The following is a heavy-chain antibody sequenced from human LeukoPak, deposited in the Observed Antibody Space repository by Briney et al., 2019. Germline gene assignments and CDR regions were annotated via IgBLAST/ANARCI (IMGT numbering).Heavy chain of an antibody. CDR1: GFTVSSNH. CDR3: ARGTIQLWWDY. D-gene: IGHD5-18*01. CDR2: IYSGGTT. J-gene: IGHJ4*02. Sequence: GGSLRLSCAASGFTVSSNHMIWVRQAPGKGLEWVSVIYSGGTTYYADSVQGRFTISRDNSKNTVYLQMNSLRAEDTAVYYCARGTIQLWWDYWGQGTLVTVSS. V-gene: IGHV3-53*01.